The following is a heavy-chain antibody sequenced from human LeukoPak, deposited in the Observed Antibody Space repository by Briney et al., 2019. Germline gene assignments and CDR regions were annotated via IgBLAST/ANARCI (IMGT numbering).Heavy chain of an antibody. CDR2: IYYSGST. CDR1: GGSISSYY. CDR3: ARGLMMAVAGRGEFHY. D-gene: IGHD6-13*01. V-gene: IGHV4-59*01. Sequence: SETLSLTCTVSGGSISSYYWSWIRQPPGKGLEWIGYIYYSGSTNYNPSLKSRVTISVDTSKNQFSLKLSSVTAADTAVYYCARGLMMAVAGRGEFHYWGQGTLVTVPS. J-gene: IGHJ4*02.